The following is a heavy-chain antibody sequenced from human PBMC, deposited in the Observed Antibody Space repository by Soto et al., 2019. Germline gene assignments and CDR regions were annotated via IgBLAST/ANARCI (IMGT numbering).Heavy chain of an antibody. V-gene: IGHV3-23*01. CDR3: AKLVKQYYFDY. CDR2: ISGSGGNT. CDR1: GFTFSTYA. J-gene: IGHJ4*01. D-gene: IGHD2-21*01. Sequence: EVQLLESGGGLVPPGGSLRLSCAASGFTFSTYAMSWVRQAPGKGLEWVSAISGSGGNTYSADSVKGRFTISRDNSKNTLYLQMNSLRAEDTAVYYCAKLVKQYYFDYWGHGTLVTVSS.